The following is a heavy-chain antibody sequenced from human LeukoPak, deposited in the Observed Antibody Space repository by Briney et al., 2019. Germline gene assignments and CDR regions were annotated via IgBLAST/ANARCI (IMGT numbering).Heavy chain of an antibody. CDR2: LYSGGST. Sequence: GGSLRLSCAASGFTVSSFYMSWVRQAPGKGLECISVLYSGGSTYYADSVKGRFTISRDNSKNTLYLQMNSLRAEDTAVYYCARDRNWGDAFDIWGQGTMVTVSS. V-gene: IGHV3-53*01. D-gene: IGHD7-27*01. J-gene: IGHJ3*02. CDR1: GFTVSSFY. CDR3: ARDRNWGDAFDI.